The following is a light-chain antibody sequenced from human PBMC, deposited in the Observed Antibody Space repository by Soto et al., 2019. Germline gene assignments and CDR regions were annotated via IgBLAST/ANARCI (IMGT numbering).Light chain of an antibody. V-gene: IGLV2-14*01. CDR3: SSYTNSRTLV. CDR1: SRDVGAYNY. J-gene: IGLJ2*01. CDR2: DVN. Sequence: QSALTQPASVSGSPGQSITISCTGTSRDVGAYNYVSWYQQHPGKAPKLMIYDVNDRPSGVSNRFSGSKSGNTASPTISGLQAEDEADYYCSSYTNSRTLVFGGGTKLTVL.